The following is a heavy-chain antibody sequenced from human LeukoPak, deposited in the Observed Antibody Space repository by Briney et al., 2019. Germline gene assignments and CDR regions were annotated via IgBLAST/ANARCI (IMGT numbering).Heavy chain of an antibody. V-gene: IGHV4-4*08. CDR2: MCPSGRT. Sequence: PSETLSLTCTVSNDSISSYCCSWVRQPPGKGLEWIGFMCPSGRTDYNPSLKSRVTMSLDTSKNQLPMELSFLTAADTAVYYCATSYGGKTAPYDLWGHGTLVTVSS. CDR3: ATSYGGKTAPYDL. J-gene: IGHJ5*02. CDR1: NDSISSYC. D-gene: IGHD4-23*01.